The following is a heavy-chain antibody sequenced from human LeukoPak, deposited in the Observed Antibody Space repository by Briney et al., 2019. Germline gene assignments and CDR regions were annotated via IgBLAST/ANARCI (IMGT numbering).Heavy chain of an antibody. CDR1: GFTFSSYA. D-gene: IGHD3-16*01. J-gene: IGHJ4*02. V-gene: IGHV3-30*18. CDR2: ISYDGSNE. Sequence: GGSLRLSCAASGFTFSSYAMHWVRQAPGKGLEWVAVISYDGSNEYYADSVKGRFTISRDNSKNTLYLQMNSLGTEDTAVYYCAKDVLGFDYWGQGTLVTVSS. CDR3: AKDVLGFDY.